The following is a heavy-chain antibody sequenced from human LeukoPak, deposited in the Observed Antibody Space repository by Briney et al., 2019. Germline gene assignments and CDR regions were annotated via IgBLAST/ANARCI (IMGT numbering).Heavy chain of an antibody. CDR2: ISGSGGST. V-gene: IGHV3-23*01. CDR1: GLTFSSYW. J-gene: IGHJ3*02. CDR3: AKGNYGDYDDAFDI. Sequence: GGSLRLSCAASGLTFSSYWMTWVRQAPGKGLEWVSAISGSGGSTYYADSVKGRFTIYRDNSKNTLYLQMNSLRAEDTAVYYCAKGNYGDYDDAFDIWGQGTMVTVSS. D-gene: IGHD4-17*01.